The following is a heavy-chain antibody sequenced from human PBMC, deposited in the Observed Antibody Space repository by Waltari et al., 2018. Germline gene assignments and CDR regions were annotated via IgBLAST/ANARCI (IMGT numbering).Heavy chain of an antibody. V-gene: IGHV3-48*03. J-gene: IGHJ4*02. CDR1: GFTFSSYE. CDR3: ARDGITGSSPFDY. D-gene: IGHD2-2*01. Sequence: EVQLVESGGGLVQPGGSLRLSCAASGFTFSSYEMNWGRQAPGKGLEWVSYIGSRGRTIYYADSGKGRFTNARDNAKNSLYLQMNGLRAEDTAVYYCARDGITGSSPFDYWGQGTLVTVSS. CDR2: IGSRGRTI.